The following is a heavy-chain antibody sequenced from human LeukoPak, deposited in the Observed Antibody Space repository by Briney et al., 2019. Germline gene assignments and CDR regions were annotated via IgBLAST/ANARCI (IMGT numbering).Heavy chain of an antibody. D-gene: IGHD3-22*01. CDR1: GFTFSSYS. V-gene: IGHV3-21*01. Sequence: GGSLRLSCAASGFTFSSYSMNWVRQAPGKGLEWVSSISSSSSYIYYADSVKGRFTISRDNAKNSLYLQLNSLRAEDTAVYYCARDPKRYYYDSSGSRWGQGTLVTVSS. CDR3: ARDPKRYYYDSSGSR. J-gene: IGHJ4*02. CDR2: ISSSSSYI.